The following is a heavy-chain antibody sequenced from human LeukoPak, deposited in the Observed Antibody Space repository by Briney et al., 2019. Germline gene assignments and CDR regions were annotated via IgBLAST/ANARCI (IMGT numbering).Heavy chain of an antibody. D-gene: IGHD5-24*01. Sequence: PSETLSLTCAVYGGSFSGYYWSWIRQPPGKGLEWIGEINHSGSTNYNPSLKSRVTISVDTSKNQFSLKLSSVTAADTAVYYCARRRWLGHYFDYWGQGTLVTVSS. CDR3: ARRRWLGHYFDY. CDR1: GGSFSGYY. CDR2: INHSGST. J-gene: IGHJ4*02. V-gene: IGHV4-34*01.